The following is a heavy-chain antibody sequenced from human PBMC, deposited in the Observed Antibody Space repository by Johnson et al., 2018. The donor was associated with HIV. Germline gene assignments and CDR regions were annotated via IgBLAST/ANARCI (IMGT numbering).Heavy chain of an antibody. J-gene: IGHJ3*02. CDR1: GFTFSSYW. D-gene: IGHD2-2*01. CDR3: SSDPVPAAIRAFDI. CDR2: IKQDGSEK. Sequence: MQLVESGGGVVQPGRSLRLSCAASGFTFSSYWMSWVRQAPGKGLEWVANIKQDGSEKYYVDSVKGRFTISRDNTKNSLYLQMNSLRAEDTAVYYCSSDPVPAAIRAFDIWGQGTMVTVSS. V-gene: IGHV3-7*01.